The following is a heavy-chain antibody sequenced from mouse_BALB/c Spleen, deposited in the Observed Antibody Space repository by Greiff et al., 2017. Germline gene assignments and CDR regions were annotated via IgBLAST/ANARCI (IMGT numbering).Heavy chain of an antibody. V-gene: IGHV1S81*02. D-gene: IGHD2-4*01. CDR1: GYTFTSYY. Sequence: QVQLQQPGAELVKPGASVKLSCKASGYTFTSYYMYWVKQRPGQGLEWIGGINPSNGGTNFNEKFKSKATLTVDKSSSTAYMQLSSLTSEDSAVYYCTGRGLGSMDYWGQGTSVTVAS. J-gene: IGHJ4*01. CDR3: TGRGLGSMDY. CDR2: INPSNGGT.